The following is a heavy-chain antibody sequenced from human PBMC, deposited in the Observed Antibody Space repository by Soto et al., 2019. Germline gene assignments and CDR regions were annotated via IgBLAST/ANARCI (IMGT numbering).Heavy chain of an antibody. D-gene: IGHD6-19*01. J-gene: IGHJ2*01. CDR3: PRLASGWQYYYFDF. V-gene: IGHV4-34*01. Sequence: QVQLQQWGAGLLKPSETLSLTCAVYGGSFSPYFWSWIRQPPGKGLEWIGEINHSGSTNYNPSLTRRATSSVDTSKIQVSLKLTSVTAADTAVYYCPRLASGWQYYYFDFWGRGTPVTVSS. CDR1: GGSFSPYF. CDR2: INHSGST.